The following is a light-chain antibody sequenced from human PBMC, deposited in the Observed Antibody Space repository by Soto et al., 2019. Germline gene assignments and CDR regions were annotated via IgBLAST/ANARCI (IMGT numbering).Light chain of an antibody. CDR3: SSHAGTSVV. CDR1: SSDVGGYNY. Sequence: QSVLTQPRSVSGSPGQSVTISCTGTSSDVGGYNYVAWFRQHPGKTPKVIIYDVTKRPSGVPDRFSGSKSGNTASLTISGLQAEDEADYYCSSHAGTSVVFGGGTKVTVL. CDR2: DVT. V-gene: IGLV2-11*01. J-gene: IGLJ1*01.